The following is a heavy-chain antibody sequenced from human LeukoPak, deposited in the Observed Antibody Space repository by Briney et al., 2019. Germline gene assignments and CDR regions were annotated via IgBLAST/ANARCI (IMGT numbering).Heavy chain of an antibody. CDR1: GFTFSSYD. Sequence: GGSLRLSCAASGFTFSSYDMSWVRQAPGKGLEWVSGMSDSGGSTYYADSVRGRFTISRDNSMNTLYLQMNSPRAEDTAVYYCAKKASHYYDSTASLDYWGQGTLVTVSS. J-gene: IGHJ4*02. CDR3: AKKASHYYDSTASLDY. D-gene: IGHD3-22*01. CDR2: MSDSGGST. V-gene: IGHV3-23*01.